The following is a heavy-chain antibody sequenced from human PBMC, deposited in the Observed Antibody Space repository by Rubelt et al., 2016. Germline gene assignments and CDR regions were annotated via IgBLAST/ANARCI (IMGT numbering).Heavy chain of an antibody. Sequence: GWVAVISFDGSTIYYADSVKGRCPISRDNSKNTLYVPMNSLRPEDTAVYYCARGRGITVTGKEDYFDYWGQGTLVTVSS. D-gene: IGHD6-19*01. J-gene: IGHJ4*02. CDR2: ISFDGSTI. V-gene: IGHV3-30*01. CDR3: ARGRGITVTGKEDYFDY.